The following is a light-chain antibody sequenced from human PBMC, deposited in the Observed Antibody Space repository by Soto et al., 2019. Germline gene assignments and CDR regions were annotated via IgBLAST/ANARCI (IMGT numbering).Light chain of an antibody. CDR2: LAS. V-gene: IGKV1-39*01. J-gene: IGKJ5*01. CDR1: QSISSY. Sequence: DIQMTQYPSSLSASVGDRVTITCRASQSISSYLNWYQQKPGKAPKLLIYLASTLQTGVPSRFSGSGSGTDFTLTISSLHPEDFATYYCQQLNSYPITFGQGTRLEIK. CDR3: QQLNSYPIT.